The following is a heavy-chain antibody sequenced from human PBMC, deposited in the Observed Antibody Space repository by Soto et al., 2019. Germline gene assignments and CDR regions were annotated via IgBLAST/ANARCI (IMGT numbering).Heavy chain of an antibody. CDR2: ISYDGSNK. Sequence: QVQLVESGGGVVQPGRSLRLSCAASGFTFSSYAMHWVRQAPGKGLEWVAVISYDGSNKYYADSVKGRFTISRDNSKNTLYLQMNSLRAEDTAVYYCVRTIQLWFGDYFDYWGQGTLVTVSS. CDR3: VRTIQLWFGDYFDY. CDR1: GFTFSSYA. D-gene: IGHD5-18*01. V-gene: IGHV3-30-3*01. J-gene: IGHJ4*02.